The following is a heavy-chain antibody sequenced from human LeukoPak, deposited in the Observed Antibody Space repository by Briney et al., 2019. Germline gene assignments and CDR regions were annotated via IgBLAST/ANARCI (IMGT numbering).Heavy chain of an antibody. Sequence: PSETLSLTCAVYGGSFSGYYWSWIRQPPGKGLEWIGEINHSGSTNYNPSLKSRVTISVDTSKNQFSLKLSSVTAADAAVYYCARQGGRYFDWLSPYYFDYWGQGTLVTVSS. CDR2: INHSGST. CDR3: ARQGGRYFDWLSPYYFDY. V-gene: IGHV4-34*01. CDR1: GGSFSGYY. J-gene: IGHJ4*02. D-gene: IGHD3-9*01.